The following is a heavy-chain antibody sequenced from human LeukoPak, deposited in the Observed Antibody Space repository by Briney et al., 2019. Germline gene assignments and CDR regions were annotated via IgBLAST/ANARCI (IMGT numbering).Heavy chain of an antibody. D-gene: IGHD3-22*01. Sequence: GGSLTLSSAASAFTFSSYSMNWVGQPPGKGLEWLPYISSSSSTIYYADSVKGRFTISRDNAKNSLYLQMNSLRAEDTAVYYCARERDDSSGYHFDYWGQGTLVTVSS. V-gene: IGHV3-48*01. CDR3: ARERDDSSGYHFDY. J-gene: IGHJ4*02. CDR2: ISSSSSTI. CDR1: AFTFSSYS.